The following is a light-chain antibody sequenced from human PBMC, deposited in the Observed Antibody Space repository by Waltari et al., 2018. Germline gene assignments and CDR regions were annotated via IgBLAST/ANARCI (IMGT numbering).Light chain of an antibody. CDR2: EDN. CDR1: ALPNKY. V-gene: IGLV3-10*01. CDR3: YSTDRTGKQRV. J-gene: IGLJ2*01. Sequence: SYELTQPPSVSVSPGQTARTLCSGDALPNKYGYWYQQKSRQAPVLVIYEDNKRRSGIPERFSGSSSGTMVTLTISGAQVEDEGDYYCYSTDRTGKQRVFGGGTKLTVL.